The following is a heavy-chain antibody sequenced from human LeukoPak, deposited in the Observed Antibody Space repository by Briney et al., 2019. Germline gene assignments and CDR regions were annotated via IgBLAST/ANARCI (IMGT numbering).Heavy chain of an antibody. D-gene: IGHD2-2*03. CDR2: IYYSGSA. CDR1: GGSISSGDYY. V-gene: IGHV4-30-4*01. J-gene: IGHJ4*02. Sequence: PSETLSLTCTVSGGSISSGDYYWSWIRQPPGKGLEWIGYIYYSGSAYYSPSLKSRVTISVDTSKNQFSLKLSSVTAADTAVYYCARGLARFHGSASDYWGQGALVTVSS. CDR3: ARGLARFHGSASDY.